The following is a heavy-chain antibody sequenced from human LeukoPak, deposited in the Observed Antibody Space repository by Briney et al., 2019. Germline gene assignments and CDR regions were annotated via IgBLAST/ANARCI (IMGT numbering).Heavy chain of an antibody. CDR3: AKDGPWQQLEPTTKRFDY. D-gene: IGHD6-13*01. Sequence: GGSLRLSCAASGFTFSSYAMSWVRQAPGKGLEWVSAISGSGGSTYYADSVKGRFTISRDNAKNSLYLQMNSLRAEDTAVYYCAKDGPWQQLEPTTKRFDYWGQGTLVTVSS. J-gene: IGHJ4*02. CDR2: ISGSGGST. CDR1: GFTFSSYA. V-gene: IGHV3-23*01.